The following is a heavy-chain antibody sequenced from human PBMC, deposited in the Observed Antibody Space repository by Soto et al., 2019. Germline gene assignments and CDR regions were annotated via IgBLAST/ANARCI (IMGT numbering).Heavy chain of an antibody. CDR2: ISSNSDTI. CDR1: GCTADDYA. J-gene: IGHJ4*02. D-gene: IGHD4-17*01. CDR3: AKDMKWGGMTTIHYFDS. V-gene: IGHV3-9*02. Sequence: GGSLRLSCVASGCTADDYAMHWVRQAPGKGLEWVSGISSNSDTIDYADSVKGRFTISRDNAKNSLFLQMNSLRPEDTALYYCAKDMKWGGMTTIHYFDSWGQGTLVTVSS.